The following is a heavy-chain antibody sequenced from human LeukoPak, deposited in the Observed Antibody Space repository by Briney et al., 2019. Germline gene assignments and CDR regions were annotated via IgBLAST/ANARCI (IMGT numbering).Heavy chain of an antibody. V-gene: IGHV3-23*01. CDR1: GFTFSSYA. CDR3: AKYGPQDSGSSHFDY. CDR2: IRDSGSST. J-gene: IGHJ4*02. D-gene: IGHD1-26*01. Sequence: GGPLRLSCAASGFTFSSYAMSWVRQAPGKGLEWVSAIRDSGSSTHYADSVKGRFTTSRDNSKNTLFLQMNSLRAEDTAIYYCAKYGPQDSGSSHFDYWGQGALVTVSS.